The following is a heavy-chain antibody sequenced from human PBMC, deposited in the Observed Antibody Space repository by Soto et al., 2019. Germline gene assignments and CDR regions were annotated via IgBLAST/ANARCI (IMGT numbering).Heavy chain of an antibody. CDR1: GFTFSTYW. D-gene: IGHD2-15*01. CDR3: AICIVGHNYYYCMDL. CDR2: IGEDGSEK. V-gene: IGHV3-7*03. Sequence: PGGSLRLSCTASGFTFSTYWMSWVRQAPGMGLEWVANIGEDGSEKYYVDSVKGRFTISRDNAKNSLYLQMNSLRADDTAVYYCAICIVGHNYYYCMDLWCQGTTVTVSS. J-gene: IGHJ6*02.